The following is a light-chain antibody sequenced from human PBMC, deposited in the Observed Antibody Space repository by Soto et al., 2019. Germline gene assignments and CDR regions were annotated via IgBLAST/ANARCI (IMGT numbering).Light chain of an antibody. Sequence: VVLPQSPLSQSVTLGQPASISCRCSQSLLFSANGHTYLTWFHQRPGQPPRRLIYEVSNRDSGVTDRFSGSGSGTDFTLRISRVEVGDVGVDYCMQGTHWPLTFGGGTKVDI. CDR2: EVS. CDR1: QSLLFSANGHTY. V-gene: IGKV2-30*01. J-gene: IGKJ4*01. CDR3: MQGTHWPLT.